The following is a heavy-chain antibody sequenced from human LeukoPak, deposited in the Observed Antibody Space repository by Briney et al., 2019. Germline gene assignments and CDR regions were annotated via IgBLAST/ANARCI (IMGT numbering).Heavy chain of an antibody. CDR2: ISYDGSNE. Sequence: PGGSLRLSCAASGFTFSSYGMHWIRQAPGKGLGWVAVISYDGSNEYYADSVKGRFTISRDNSKNTLYLQMNSLRAEDTAVYYCAKDLPPIAVAGFFDYWGQGTLVTVSS. V-gene: IGHV3-30*18. D-gene: IGHD6-19*01. CDR1: GFTFSSYG. J-gene: IGHJ4*02. CDR3: AKDLPPIAVAGFFDY.